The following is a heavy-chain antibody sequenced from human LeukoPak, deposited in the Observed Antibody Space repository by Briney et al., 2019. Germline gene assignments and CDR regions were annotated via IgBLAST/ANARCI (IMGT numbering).Heavy chain of an antibody. J-gene: IGHJ4*02. V-gene: IGHV1-2*02. D-gene: IGHD5-18*01. CDR2: INPNSGGT. CDR3: ARTLPWRYSYGTYYFDY. CDR1: GYTFTGYY. Sequence: GASVKVSCKASGYTFTGYYMHWVRQAPGQGLEWMGWINPNSGGTNYAQKFQGRVIMTRDTSISTAYMELSRLRSDDTAVYYCARTLPWRYSYGTYYFDYWGQGTLVTVSS.